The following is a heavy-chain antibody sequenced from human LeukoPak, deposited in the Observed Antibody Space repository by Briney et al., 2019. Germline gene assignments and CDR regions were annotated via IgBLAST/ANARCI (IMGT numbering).Heavy chain of an antibody. Sequence: ASVKVSCKASGYTFTSYDINWVRQATGRGLEWMGWMNPNSGNTGYAQKFQGRVTMTMNTSISTAYMELSSLRSEDTAVYYCARGGRFGGVSPDFDYWGQGTLVTVSS. CDR2: MNPNSGNT. D-gene: IGHD3-16*01. V-gene: IGHV1-8*01. CDR1: GYTFTSYD. J-gene: IGHJ4*02. CDR3: ARGGRFGGVSPDFDY.